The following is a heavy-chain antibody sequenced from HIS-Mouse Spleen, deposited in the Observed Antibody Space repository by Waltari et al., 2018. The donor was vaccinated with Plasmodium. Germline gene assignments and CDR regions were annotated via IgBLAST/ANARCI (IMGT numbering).Heavy chain of an antibody. CDR2: MRGSGGST. CDR3: AKDRVGAVAALFDY. CDR1: GFTFSSYA. D-gene: IGHD6-19*01. J-gene: IGHJ4*02. V-gene: IGHV3-23*01. Sequence: EVQLLESGGGLVQPGGSLRLSCAASGFTFSSYAMSWVRQAPGKGLEWVSAMRGSGGSTYYADSVKGRFTISRDNSKNTLYLQMNSLRAEDTAVYYCAKDRVGAVAALFDYWGQGTLVTVSS.